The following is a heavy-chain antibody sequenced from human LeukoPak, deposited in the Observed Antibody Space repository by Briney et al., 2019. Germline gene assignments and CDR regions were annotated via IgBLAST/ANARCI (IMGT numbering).Heavy chain of an antibody. V-gene: IGHV4-34*01. Sequence: SETLSLTCAVYGGSFSGYYWSWIRQPPGKGLEWIGEINHSGSTNYNPSLKSRVTISVDTSKNQFSLKLSSVTAADTAVYYCARGSAKEYSSSWYRGDYYYYYMGVWGKGTTVTVSS. J-gene: IGHJ6*03. CDR2: INHSGST. CDR3: ARGSAKEYSSSWYRGDYYYYYMGV. CDR1: GGSFSGYY. D-gene: IGHD6-13*01.